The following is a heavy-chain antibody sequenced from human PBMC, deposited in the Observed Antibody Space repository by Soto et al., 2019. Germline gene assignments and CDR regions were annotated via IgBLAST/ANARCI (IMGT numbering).Heavy chain of an antibody. V-gene: IGHV3-30*18. J-gene: IGHJ6*03. CDR1: GFTFSRFA. Sequence: ESGGGVVQPGTSLRLSCIASGFTFSRFAIHWVRQAPGKGLEWVAVISYDGTNKYYGAFVKGRFSLSRDDSENTAYLQMNSLRPDDTALYYCAKDSSLGLYMDVWGRGTTVTVSS. CDR3: AKDSSLGLYMDV. CDR2: ISYDGTNK. D-gene: IGHD1-26*01.